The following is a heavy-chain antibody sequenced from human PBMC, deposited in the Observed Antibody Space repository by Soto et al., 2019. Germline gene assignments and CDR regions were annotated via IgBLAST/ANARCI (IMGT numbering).Heavy chain of an antibody. D-gene: IGHD1-1*01. CDR1: GFTFSSYA. J-gene: IGHJ4*02. CDR3: ARDLLERVDTTDY. CDR2: ISGSSSTI. V-gene: IGHV3-48*02. Sequence: LRLSCAASGFTFSSYAMSWVRQAPGKGLEWVSAISGSSSTIYYADSVKGRFTISRDNAKNSLYLQMNSLRDEDTAVYYCARDLLERVDTTDYWGQGTLVTVSS.